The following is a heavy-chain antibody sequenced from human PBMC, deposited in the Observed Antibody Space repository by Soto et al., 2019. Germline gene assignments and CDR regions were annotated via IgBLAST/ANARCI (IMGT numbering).Heavy chain of an antibody. CDR3: AKDLSHLQLWVFDY. D-gene: IGHD5-18*01. V-gene: IGHV3-23*01. CDR1: GFPFSSYV. J-gene: IGHJ4*02. CDR2: ISGSGGST. Sequence: GGSLRLSCAASGFPFSSYVMSWVRQAPGKGLEWVSAISGSGGSTYYADSVKGRFTISRDNSKNTLYLQMNSLRAEDTAVYYCAKDLSHLQLWVFDYWGQGTLVTVPS.